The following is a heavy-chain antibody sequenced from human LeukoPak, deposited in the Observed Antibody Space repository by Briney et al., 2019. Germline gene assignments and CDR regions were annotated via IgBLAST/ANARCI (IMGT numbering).Heavy chain of an antibody. V-gene: IGHV3-33*01. Sequence: PGGSLRLSCAASGFTFSGYGMHWVRQAPGQGLEWVAAIWSDASNEYYADSVKGRFTISRDNSKNTLYLQMNSLRAEDTAMYYCARDLGGTTVTPGVVDYWGQGTLVTVSS. J-gene: IGHJ4*02. CDR3: ARDLGGTTVTPGVVDY. D-gene: IGHD4-17*01. CDR1: GFTFSGYG. CDR2: IWSDASNE.